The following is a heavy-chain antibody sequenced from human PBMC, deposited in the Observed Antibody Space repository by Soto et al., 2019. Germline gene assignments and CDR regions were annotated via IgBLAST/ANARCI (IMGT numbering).Heavy chain of an antibody. CDR2: IWYDGSNK. V-gene: IGHV3-33*01. J-gene: IGHJ6*02. D-gene: IGHD6-19*01. CDR3: ARGLGIAVAGTPI. CDR1: GFTFSSYG. Sequence: GGSLRLSCAASGFTFSSYGMHWVRQAPGKGLEWVAVIWYDGSNKYYADSVKGRFTISRDNSKNTLYLQMNSLRAEDTAVYYCARGLGIAVAGTPIRAQGTTVTGSS.